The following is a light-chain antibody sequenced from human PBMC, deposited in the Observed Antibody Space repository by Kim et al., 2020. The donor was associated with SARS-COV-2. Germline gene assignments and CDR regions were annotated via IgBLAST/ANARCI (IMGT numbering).Light chain of an antibody. CDR3: QQTHSFPLT. Sequence: DIQMTQSPSSVSASVGDRVTITCRSSQDISSWLGWYQQKPGKAPKVLIYEASNLQSGVPSRFSGSGSGTDFTLTINSLQPEDFATDYCQQTHSFPLTFGGGTKVDIK. J-gene: IGKJ4*01. CDR2: EAS. CDR1: QDISSW. V-gene: IGKV1D-12*01.